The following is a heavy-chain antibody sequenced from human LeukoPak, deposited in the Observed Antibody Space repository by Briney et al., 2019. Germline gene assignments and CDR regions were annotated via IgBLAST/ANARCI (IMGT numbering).Heavy chain of an antibody. D-gene: IGHD2-21*02. CDR3: ARTAEDAFDI. Sequence: ASVKVSCKASGYTFTGYYMHGVRQAPGQGLEWMGWINPNSGGTNYAQKFQGWVTMTRDTSISTAYMELSRLRSDDTAVYYCARTAEDAFDIWGQGTMVTVSS. V-gene: IGHV1-2*04. J-gene: IGHJ3*02. CDR1: GYTFTGYY. CDR2: INPNSGGT.